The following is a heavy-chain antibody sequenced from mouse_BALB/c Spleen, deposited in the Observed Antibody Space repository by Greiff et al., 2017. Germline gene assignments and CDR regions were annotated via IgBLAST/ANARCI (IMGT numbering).Heavy chain of an antibody. Sequence: EVQLQQSGAELVRSGASVKLSCTASGFNIKDYYMHWVKQRPEQGLEWIGWIDPENGDTEYAPKFQGKATMTADTSSNTAYLQLSSLTSEDTAVYYCNEGGNNEGFFAYWGQGTLVTVSA. CDR1: GFNIKDYY. D-gene: IGHD1-1*02. J-gene: IGHJ3*01. V-gene: IGHV14-4*02. CDR3: NEGGNNEGFFAY. CDR2: IDPENGDT.